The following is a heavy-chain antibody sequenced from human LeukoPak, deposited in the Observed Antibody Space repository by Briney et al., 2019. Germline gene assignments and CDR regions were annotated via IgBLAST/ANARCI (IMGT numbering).Heavy chain of an antibody. CDR2: TRYDGSNK. CDR1: GFTFSFYG. D-gene: IGHD1-26*01. V-gene: IGHV3-30*02. J-gene: IGHJ4*02. CDR3: AKDQGGSHYSLDY. Sequence: GGSLRLSCAASGFTFSFYGMHWVRQAPGKGLEWVAFTRYDGSNKYYADSVKGRFTISKDDSENTLCLQMNSLRAEDTAVYYCAKDQGGSHYSLDYWGPGTLVTVSS.